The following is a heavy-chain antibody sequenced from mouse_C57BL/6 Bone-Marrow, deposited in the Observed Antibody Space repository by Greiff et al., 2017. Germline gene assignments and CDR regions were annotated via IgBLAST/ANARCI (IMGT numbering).Heavy chain of an antibody. CDR2: IYPGSGNT. J-gene: IGHJ3*01. Sequence: VQLQQSGAELVRPGASVKLSCKASGYTFTDYYINWVKQRPGQGLEWIARIYPGSGNTYYNEKFKGKATLTAEKSSSTAYMQLSSPTSEDSAVYFCARGSAWFAYWGQGTLVTVSA. CDR3: ARGSAWFAY. V-gene: IGHV1-76*01. CDR1: GYTFTDYY.